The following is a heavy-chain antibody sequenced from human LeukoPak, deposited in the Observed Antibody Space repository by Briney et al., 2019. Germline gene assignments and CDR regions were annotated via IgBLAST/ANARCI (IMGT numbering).Heavy chain of an antibody. Sequence: SETLSFTCTVSGGSVSSGSYHWSWIRQPPGKGLEWIGYIYYSGSTNYNPSLKSRVTISVDTSRTRFSLKVSSVTAADTAVYYCARAYCSRTSCYIDYWGQGALVTVSS. CDR3: ARAYCSRTSCYIDY. CDR1: GGSVSSGSYH. D-gene: IGHD2-2*02. J-gene: IGHJ4*02. V-gene: IGHV4-61*01. CDR2: IYYSGST.